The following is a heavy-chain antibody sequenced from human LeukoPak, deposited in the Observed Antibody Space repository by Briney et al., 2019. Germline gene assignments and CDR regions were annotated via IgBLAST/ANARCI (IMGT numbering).Heavy chain of an antibody. V-gene: IGHV3-49*03. J-gene: IGHJ4*02. CDR1: GFTFGTYA. Sequence: GGSLRLSCTSSGFTFGTYAVSWFRQAPGKGLEWVAFIRSKTFGGTTEYAASVKGRFTISRDDSKSIAYLQMNSLKTEDTAVYYCTRYSGRTDYWGQGTLVSVSS. CDR2: IRSKTFGGTT. CDR3: TRYSGRTDY. D-gene: IGHD5-18*01.